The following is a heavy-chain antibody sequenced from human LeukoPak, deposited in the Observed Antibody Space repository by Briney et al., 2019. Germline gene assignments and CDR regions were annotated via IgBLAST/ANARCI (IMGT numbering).Heavy chain of an antibody. CDR3: ARSTPWFSKSTGWYDY. J-gene: IGHJ4*02. V-gene: IGHV4-59*01. CDR1: GGSLSSYY. Sequence: SETLSLTCTVSGGSLSSYYWSWIRQPPGKGLEGIGYIYHSGSTNYNPSLKSRVTISVDTSKNQFSLKLSSVTVADTAVYYCARSTPWFSKSTGWYDYWGQGTLVTVSS. CDR2: IYHSGST. D-gene: IGHD6-19*01.